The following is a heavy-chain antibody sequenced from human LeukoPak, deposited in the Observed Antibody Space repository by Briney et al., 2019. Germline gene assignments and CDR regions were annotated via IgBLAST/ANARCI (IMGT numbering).Heavy chain of an antibody. Sequence: GGSLRLSCAASGFTFSSYSMNWVRQAPGKGLEWVSSISSSSYIYYADSVKGRFTISRDNAKNSLYLQMNSLRAEDTAVYYCARGIAVAGFDCWGQGTLVTVSS. CDR2: ISSSSYI. J-gene: IGHJ4*02. CDR3: ARGIAVAGFDC. CDR1: GFTFSSYS. V-gene: IGHV3-21*01. D-gene: IGHD6-19*01.